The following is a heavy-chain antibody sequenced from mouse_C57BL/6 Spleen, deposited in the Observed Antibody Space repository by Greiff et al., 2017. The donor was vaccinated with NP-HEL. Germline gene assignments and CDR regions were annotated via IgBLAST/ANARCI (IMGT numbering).Heavy chain of an antibody. D-gene: IGHD3-1*01. CDR2: IDPSDSYT. CDR3: ARRDSDDAMDY. Sequence: QVQLQQPGAELVMPGASVKLSCKASGYTFTSYWMHWVKQRPGQGLEWIGEIDPSDSYTNYNQKFKGKSTLTVDKSSSTAYMQLSSLTSEYSAVYYCARRDSDDAMDYWGQGTSVTVSS. J-gene: IGHJ4*01. CDR1: GYTFTSYW. V-gene: IGHV1-69*01.